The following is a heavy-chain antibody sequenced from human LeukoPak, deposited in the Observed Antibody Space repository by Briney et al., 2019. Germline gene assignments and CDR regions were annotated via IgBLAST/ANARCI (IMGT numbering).Heavy chain of an antibody. CDR3: AKENSRESGGSSYYYYMDV. Sequence: GGSLRLSCAASGFTFSSYWMSWVRQAPGKGLEWVANIKQDGSEKYYVDSVKGRFTISRDNAKNTPYLQMNSLRAEDTAVYYCAKENSRESGGSSYYYYMDVWGKGTTVTVSS. J-gene: IGHJ6*03. CDR2: IKQDGSEK. D-gene: IGHD2-15*01. CDR1: GFTFSSYW. V-gene: IGHV3-7*01.